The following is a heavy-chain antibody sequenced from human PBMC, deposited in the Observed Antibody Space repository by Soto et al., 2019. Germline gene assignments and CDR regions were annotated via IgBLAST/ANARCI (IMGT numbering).Heavy chain of an antibody. CDR1: GYTFTGYY. V-gene: IGHV1-2*04. CDR2: INPNSGGT. CDR3: AREDIVVGYYFDY. Sequence: ASVKVSCKASGYTFTGYYMHWVRQAPGQGIEWMGWINPNSGGTNYARKFQGWVTMTRDTSISTAYMELSRLRSDDTAVYYCAREDIVVGYYFDYWGQGTLVTVSS. D-gene: IGHD2-2*01. J-gene: IGHJ4*02.